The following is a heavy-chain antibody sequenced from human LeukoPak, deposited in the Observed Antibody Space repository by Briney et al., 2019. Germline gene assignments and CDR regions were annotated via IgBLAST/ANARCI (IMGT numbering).Heavy chain of an antibody. Sequence: ASVKVSCKASGYTFTGYYMHWVRQAPGQGLEWMGWINPNSGGTNYAQKFQGRVTMTRDTSISTAYMELSRLRSDDTAVYYCARDYVSYYGSGSYHGPMDVWGKGTTVTVSS. CDR1: GYTFTGYY. CDR2: INPNSGGT. D-gene: IGHD3-10*01. CDR3: ARDYVSYYGSGSYHGPMDV. V-gene: IGHV1-2*02. J-gene: IGHJ6*03.